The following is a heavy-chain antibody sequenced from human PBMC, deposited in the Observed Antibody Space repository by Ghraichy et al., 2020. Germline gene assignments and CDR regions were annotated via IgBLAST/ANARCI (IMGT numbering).Heavy chain of an antibody. CDR3: VRPNLPSGWARYYFDY. CDR2: VSDSGST. D-gene: IGHD6-25*01. V-gene: IGHV4-39*01. Sequence: ESLNISCTVSGVSIARSSRYWGWIRQTPRRGLEWIGTVSDSGSTYYSPSLRGRVSMSVDTSENQFSLKLYSVTAADTAVYYCVRPNLPSGWARYYFDYWGLGIQVTVSS. CDR1: GVSIARSSRY. J-gene: IGHJ4*02.